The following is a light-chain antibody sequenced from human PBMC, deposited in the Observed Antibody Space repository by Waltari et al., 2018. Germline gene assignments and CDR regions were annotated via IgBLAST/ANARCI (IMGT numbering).Light chain of an antibody. Sequence: QSLLTQPPSASGTPGQRVTISCSGSSPNIGRYYVYWYQQLPGTAPKLLIDGNKQRTSGVPDRFSGSKSGTSGSLAISGLRSEDEADYYCAAWDDRLRGVVFGGGTKLTV. CDR1: SPNIGRYY. CDR2: GNK. V-gene: IGLV1-47*01. CDR3: AAWDDRLRGVV. J-gene: IGLJ2*01.